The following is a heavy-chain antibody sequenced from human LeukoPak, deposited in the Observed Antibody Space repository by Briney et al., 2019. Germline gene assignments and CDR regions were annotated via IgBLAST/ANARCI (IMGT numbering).Heavy chain of an antibody. CDR1: EYTLTELS. J-gene: IGHJ4*02. CDR2: FDPEDGET. CDR3: AASIVVVPAGLFDDFDY. D-gene: IGHD2-2*01. Sequence: ASVKVSCKVSEYTLTELSMHWVRQAPGKGLEWMGGFDPEDGETIYAQKFQGRVTMTEDTSTDTAYMELSSLRSEDTAVYYCAASIVVVPAGLFDDFDYWGQGTLVTVSS. V-gene: IGHV1-24*01.